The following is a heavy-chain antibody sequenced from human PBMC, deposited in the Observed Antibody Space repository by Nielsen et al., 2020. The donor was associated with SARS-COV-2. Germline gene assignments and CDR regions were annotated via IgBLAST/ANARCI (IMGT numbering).Heavy chain of an antibody. D-gene: IGHD3-9*01. CDR2: IHYTGST. CDR3: SRVRFFDWLLSDGDYYSYYMDV. V-gene: IGHV4-30-4*01. J-gene: IGHJ6*03. Sequence: SETLSLTCTVSGGSISSGDYYWTWIRQPPGKGLEWIGYIHYTGSTFYDASLKSRVTISVDNSKNQISLNLSSVTAADTAVYYCSRVRFFDWLLSDGDYYSYYMDVWGKGTTVTVSS. CDR1: GGSISSGDYY.